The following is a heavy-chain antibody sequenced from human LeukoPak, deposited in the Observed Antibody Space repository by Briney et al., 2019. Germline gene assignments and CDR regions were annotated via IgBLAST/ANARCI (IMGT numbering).Heavy chain of an antibody. Sequence: SETLSLTCTVSGGSISSSSYYWGWIRQPPGKGLEWIGSIYYSGSTYYNPSLKSRVTISVDTSKNQFSLKLSSVTAADTAVYYCARRGATRVHYDILTGYITWGQGTLVTVSS. CDR1: GGSISSSSYY. D-gene: IGHD3-9*01. CDR3: ARRGATRVHYDILTGYIT. J-gene: IGHJ5*02. V-gene: IGHV4-39*01. CDR2: IYYSGST.